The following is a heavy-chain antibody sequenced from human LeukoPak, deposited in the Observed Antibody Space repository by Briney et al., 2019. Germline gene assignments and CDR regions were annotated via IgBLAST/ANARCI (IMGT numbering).Heavy chain of an antibody. CDR2: ISGSGGST. CDR1: GFTLNGYW. V-gene: IGHV3-23*01. CDR3: AKDWYGSGSYLFDP. J-gene: IGHJ5*02. D-gene: IGHD3-10*01. Sequence: GGSLRLSCAAPGFTLNGYWMHRVRQAPGKGLEWVSAISGSGGSTYYADSVKGRFTISRDNSKNTLYLQMNSLRAEDTAVYYCAKDWYGSGSYLFDPWGQGTLVTVSS.